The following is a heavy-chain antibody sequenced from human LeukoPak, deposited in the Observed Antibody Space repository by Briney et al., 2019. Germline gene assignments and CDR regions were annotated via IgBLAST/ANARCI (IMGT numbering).Heavy chain of an antibody. V-gene: IGHV1-24*01. CDR2: FDPEDGET. CDR3: ARGEYCSSTSCYLVYFDY. J-gene: IGHJ4*02. D-gene: IGHD2-2*01. Sequence: ASVKVSCKVSGYTLTELSMHWVRQAPGKGLEWMGGFDPEDGETIYAQKFQGRVTMTRDTSTSTVYMELSSLRSEDTAVYYCARGEYCSSTSCYLVYFDYWGQGTLVTVSS. CDR1: GYTLTELS.